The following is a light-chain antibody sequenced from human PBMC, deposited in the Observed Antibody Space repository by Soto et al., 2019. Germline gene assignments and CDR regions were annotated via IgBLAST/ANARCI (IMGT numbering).Light chain of an antibody. CDR1: SGSVSTGYY. Sequence: QAVVTQEPSFSVSPGGTVTLTCGLSSGSVSTGYYPSWYQQTPGQAPRTLIYNTNTRSSGVPDRISGSILGNKAALTITGAQADDESDYYCVLYMGSGISVFGGGTQLTVL. CDR3: VLYMGSGISV. V-gene: IGLV8-61*01. J-gene: IGLJ2*01. CDR2: NTN.